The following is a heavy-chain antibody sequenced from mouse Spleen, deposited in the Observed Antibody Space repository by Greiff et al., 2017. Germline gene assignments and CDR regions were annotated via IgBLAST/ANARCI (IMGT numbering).Heavy chain of an antibody. V-gene: IGHV1-4*01. Sequence: VKLMESGAELARPGASVKMSCKASGYTFTSYTMHWVKQRPGQGLEWIGYINPSSGYTKYNQKFKDKATLTADKSSSTAYMQLSSLTSEDSAVYYCARDGEYYYGSSWFAYWGQGTLVTVSA. CDR1: GYTFTSYT. CDR3: ARDGEYYYGSSWFAY. J-gene: IGHJ3*01. D-gene: IGHD1-1*01. CDR2: INPSSGYT.